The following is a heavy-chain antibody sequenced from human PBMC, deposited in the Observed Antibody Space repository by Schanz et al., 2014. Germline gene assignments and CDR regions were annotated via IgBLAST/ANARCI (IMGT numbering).Heavy chain of an antibody. V-gene: IGHV3-23*01. CDR3: ARANYDADSWFDP. Sequence: EVHLLESGGGLVQPGGSLRLSCAASGFSFGTYAMSWVRQAPGKGLLWVSAISGSGGSTYYADSVKGRFTISRDNAKNSLFLQMNSLRAEDTAVYYCARANYDADSWFDPWGQGTLVTVSS. D-gene: IGHD3-22*01. J-gene: IGHJ5*02. CDR2: ISGSGGST. CDR1: GFSFGTYA.